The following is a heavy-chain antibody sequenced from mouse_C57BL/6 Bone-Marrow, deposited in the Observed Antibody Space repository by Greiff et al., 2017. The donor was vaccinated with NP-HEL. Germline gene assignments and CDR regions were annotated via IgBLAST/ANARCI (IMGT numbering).Heavy chain of an antibody. V-gene: IGHV8-8*01. D-gene: IGHD2-3*01. J-gene: IGHJ3*01. Sequence: QVTLKECGPGILQPSQTLSLTCSFSGFSLSTFGMGVGWIRQPSGKGLEWLAHIWWADDKYYNPALKSRLTISKDTSKNQVFLQIAHVDTADTSTYYCARIANGYYAWFAYWGQGTLVTVSA. CDR2: IWWADDK. CDR1: GFSLSTFGMG. CDR3: ARIANGYYAWFAY.